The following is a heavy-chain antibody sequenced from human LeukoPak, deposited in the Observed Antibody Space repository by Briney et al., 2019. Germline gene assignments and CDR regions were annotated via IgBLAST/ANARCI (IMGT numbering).Heavy chain of an antibody. Sequence: GGSLRLSCAASEFTFSRNRMHWVRQAPGKGLVWVSRINPDGSTTNYADPVKGRFTVSRDNAKDTLYLQMNTLRAEDTAVYYCARSLVGASDYWGQGTLVTVSS. D-gene: IGHD1-26*01. V-gene: IGHV3-74*01. J-gene: IGHJ4*02. CDR2: INPDGSTT. CDR3: ARSLVGASDY. CDR1: EFTFSRNR.